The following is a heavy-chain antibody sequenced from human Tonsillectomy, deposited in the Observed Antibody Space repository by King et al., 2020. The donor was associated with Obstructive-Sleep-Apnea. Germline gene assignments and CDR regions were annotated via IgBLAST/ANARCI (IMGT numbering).Heavy chain of an antibody. CDR3: AKDVEMATITHFDY. V-gene: IGHV3-9*01. J-gene: IGHJ4*02. CDR1: GFTCDDYA. D-gene: IGHD5-24*01. CDR2: ISWHSGSI. Sequence: VQLVESGGGLVQPGRSLRLSCAASGFTCDDYAMHWVRQAPGKGLEWGSGISWHSGSIGYAESVKGRFTISRDNAKNSLSLQMNSLRAADTALYYCAKDVEMATITHFDYWGQGTLVTVSS.